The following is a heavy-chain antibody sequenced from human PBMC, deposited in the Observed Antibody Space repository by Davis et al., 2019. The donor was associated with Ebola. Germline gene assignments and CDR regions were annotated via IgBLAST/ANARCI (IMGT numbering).Heavy chain of an antibody. CDR3: AKRRLVTAEGDFDY. CDR1: GFTFSNNW. V-gene: IGHV3-74*01. J-gene: IGHJ4*02. Sequence: HTGGSLRLSCTVSGFTFSNNWMSWVRQVPGKGLVWVSSINRDGTTTTYADSVKGRFTISRDNSKNTLYLQMNSLRAEDTAVYYCAKRRLVTAEGDFDYWGQTTLVTVSS. D-gene: IGHD2-21*02. CDR2: INRDGTTT.